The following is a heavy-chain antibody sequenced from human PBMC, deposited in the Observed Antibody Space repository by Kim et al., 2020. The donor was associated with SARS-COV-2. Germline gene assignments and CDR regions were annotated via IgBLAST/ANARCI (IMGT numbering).Heavy chain of an antibody. Sequence: SETLSLTCTVSGGSISSSSYYWGWIRQPPGKGLEWIGSIYYSGSTYYNPSLKSRVTISVDTSKNQFSLTLSSVTAADTAVYYCARLLVTARYYQWGQGTLVTVSS. CDR2: IYYSGST. CDR1: GGSISSSSYY. J-gene: IGHJ4*02. D-gene: IGHD2-21*02. CDR3: ARLLVTARYYQ. V-gene: IGHV4-39*01.